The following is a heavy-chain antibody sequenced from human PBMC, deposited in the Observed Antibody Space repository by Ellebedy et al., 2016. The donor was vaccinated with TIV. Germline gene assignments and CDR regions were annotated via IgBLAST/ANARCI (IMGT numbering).Heavy chain of an antibody. V-gene: IGHV1-2*04. CDR3: ARGVPLGEFPPPFDY. J-gene: IGHJ4*02. D-gene: IGHD3-16*01. Sequence: ASVKVSXKASGYTFTGYYMHWVRQAPGQGLEWMGWINPNSGGTNYAQKFQGWVTMTGDTSISTAYMELSRLRSDDTAVYYCARGVPLGEFPPPFDYWGQGTLVTVSS. CDR2: INPNSGGT. CDR1: GYTFTGYY.